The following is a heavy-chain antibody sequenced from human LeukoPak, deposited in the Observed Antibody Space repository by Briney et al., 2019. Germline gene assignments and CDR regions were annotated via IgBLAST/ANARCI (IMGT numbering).Heavy chain of an antibody. J-gene: IGHJ5*02. V-gene: IGHV1-2*04. CDR1: GYTFTGYY. CDR2: INPNSGGT. Sequence: ASVKVSCKASGYTFTGYYMHWVRQAPGQGLEWMGWINPNSGGTNYAQKFQGWVTMTRDTSISTAYMELSRLRSDDTAVYYCARDPAGIAAAGSAWFDPWGQGTLVTVSS. D-gene: IGHD6-13*01. CDR3: ARDPAGIAAAGSAWFDP.